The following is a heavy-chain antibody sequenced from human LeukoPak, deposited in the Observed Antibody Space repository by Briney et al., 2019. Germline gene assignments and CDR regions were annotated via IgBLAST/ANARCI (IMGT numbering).Heavy chain of an antibody. Sequence: GGSLRLSCAASGFTFSSYSMNWVRQAPGKGLEGVSSISSSSSYIYYADSVKGRFTISRDNAKNSLYLQMNSLRAEDTAVYYCARDKGNGMDVWGKGTTVTVSS. J-gene: IGHJ6*04. V-gene: IGHV3-21*01. CDR2: ISSSSSYI. CDR3: ARDKGNGMDV. CDR1: GFTFSSYS.